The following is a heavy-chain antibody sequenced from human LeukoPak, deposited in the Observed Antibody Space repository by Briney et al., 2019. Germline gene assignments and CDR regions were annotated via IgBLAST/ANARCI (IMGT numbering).Heavy chain of an antibody. Sequence: SETLSLTCAVYGGSFSGYYWSWIRQPPGKGLEWIGKINHSGSTNYNPSLKSRVTISVDTSKNQFSLKLSSVTATDTAVYYCARGRITMIVVVIGLAFDIWGQGTMVTVSS. CDR1: GGSFSGYY. CDR3: ARGRITMIVVVIGLAFDI. CDR2: INHSGST. D-gene: IGHD3-22*01. V-gene: IGHV4-34*01. J-gene: IGHJ3*02.